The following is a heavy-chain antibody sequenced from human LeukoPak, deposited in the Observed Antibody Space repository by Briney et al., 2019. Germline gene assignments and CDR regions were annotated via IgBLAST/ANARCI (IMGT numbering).Heavy chain of an antibody. V-gene: IGHV5-51*01. CDR2: IYPGDSDT. Sequence: GESLKISCKGSGYSFTNDWIGWVRQMPGKGFEWMGIIYPGDSDTRYSPSFQGQVTISADKSISTAYLHWSSLKASDTAIYYCEKRAYDILTGGPNDAFDIWGQGTMVTVSS. CDR3: EKRAYDILTGGPNDAFDI. CDR1: GYSFTNDW. J-gene: IGHJ3*02. D-gene: IGHD3-9*01.